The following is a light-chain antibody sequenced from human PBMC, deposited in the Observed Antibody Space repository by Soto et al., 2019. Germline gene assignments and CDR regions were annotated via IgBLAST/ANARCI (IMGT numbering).Light chain of an antibody. J-gene: IGKJ5*01. V-gene: IGKV3-11*01. CDR1: QSVSSY. CDR2: DAS. Sequence: EIVLTQSPATLSLSPGERATLSCRASQSVSSYLAWYQQKPGQAPRLLIYDASNRATGIPVRFSGSWSGTDFTLTISSLEPEDFALYYCQQRNNWPITFGQGTRLEIK. CDR3: QQRNNWPIT.